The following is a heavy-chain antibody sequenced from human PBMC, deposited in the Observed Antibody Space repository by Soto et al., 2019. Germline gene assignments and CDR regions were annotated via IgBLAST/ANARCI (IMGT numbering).Heavy chain of an antibody. Sequence: GSLRLSCAASGFTFTRYSMNWVRQAPGKGLEWDSSISSTTNYIYYADSMKGRFTVSRDNAKNSVYLEMNSLSAEDTALYYCARESEDLTSNFDYWGQGTLVTVSS. V-gene: IGHV3-21*01. CDR3: ARESEDLTSNFDY. CDR1: GFTFTRYS. CDR2: ISSTTNYI. J-gene: IGHJ4*02.